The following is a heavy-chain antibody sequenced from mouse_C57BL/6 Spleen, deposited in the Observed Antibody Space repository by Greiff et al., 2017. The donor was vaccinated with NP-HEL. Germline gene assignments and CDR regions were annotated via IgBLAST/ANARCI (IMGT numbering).Heavy chain of an antibody. D-gene: IGHD2-1*01. V-gene: IGHV5-4*01. CDR1: GFTFSSYA. J-gene: IGHJ2*01. CDR3: ARDVDGNFDY. Sequence: EVKLQESGGGLVKPGGSLKLSCAASGFTFSSYAMSWVRQTQEKRLEWVATISDGGSYTYYPDNVKGRFTISRDNAKNNLYLQMSHLKSADTAMYYCARDVDGNFDYWGQGTTLTVSS. CDR2: ISDGGSYT.